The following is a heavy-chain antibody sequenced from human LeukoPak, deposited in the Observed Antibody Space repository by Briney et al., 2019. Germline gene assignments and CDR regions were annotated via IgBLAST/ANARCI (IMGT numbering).Heavy chain of an antibody. J-gene: IGHJ4*02. CDR2: IYYSGST. CDR3: ARDLGPPYYYGSGSFDY. CDR1: GGSISSYY. D-gene: IGHD3-10*01. Sequence: SETLSLTCTVSGGSISSYYWSWIRQPPGKGLEWIGYIYYSGSTNYNPSLKSRVTISVDTSKNQFSLKLSSVTAADTAVYYCARDLGPPYYYGSGSFDYWGQGTLVTVSS. V-gene: IGHV4-59*12.